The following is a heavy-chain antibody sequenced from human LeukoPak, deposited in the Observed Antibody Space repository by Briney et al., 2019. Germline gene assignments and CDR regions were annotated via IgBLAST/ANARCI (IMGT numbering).Heavy chain of an antibody. Sequence: GGSLRLSCAASGFTVSSHYMHWIRQAPGTGLVWVSRISSDGIITTYADSVKGRFNIYRDNAKNTLYLQMNSLRAEDTAVYYCARVVSVGRVDYWGQGTLVTVSS. CDR2: ISSDGIIT. V-gene: IGHV3-74*01. CDR1: GFTVSSHY. CDR3: ARVVSVGRVDY. J-gene: IGHJ4*02.